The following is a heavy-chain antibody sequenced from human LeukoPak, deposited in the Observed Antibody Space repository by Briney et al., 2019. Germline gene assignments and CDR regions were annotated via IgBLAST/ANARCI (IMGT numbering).Heavy chain of an antibody. CDR3: ARDAVLRFLEWSLSSNWFDP. CDR1: GFTFSDYY. CDR2: ISSSGSTI. V-gene: IGHV3-11*04. D-gene: IGHD3-3*01. J-gene: IGHJ5*02. Sequence: GGSLRLSCAASGFTFSDYYMSWIRQAPGKGLEWVSYISSSGSTIYYADSVKGRFTISRDNSKNTLYLQMNSLRAEDTAVYYCARDAVLRFLEWSLSSNWFDPWGQGTLVTVSS.